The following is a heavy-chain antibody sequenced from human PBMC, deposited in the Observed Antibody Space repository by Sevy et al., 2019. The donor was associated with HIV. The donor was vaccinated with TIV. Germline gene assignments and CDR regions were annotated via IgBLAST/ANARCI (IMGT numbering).Heavy chain of an antibody. V-gene: IGHV3-48*01. J-gene: IGHJ5*02. CDR3: ARVFYRNWYDP. D-gene: IGHD1-26*01. CDR2: ISSSSSTI. Sequence: GGSLRLSCTASGFTFGSYSMNWVRQAPGKGLEWVSYISSSSSTIYYADSVKGRFTISRDNAKNSLYLQMNSLRADDTAVYYCARVFYRNWYDPWGQGTLVTVSS. CDR1: GFTFGSYS.